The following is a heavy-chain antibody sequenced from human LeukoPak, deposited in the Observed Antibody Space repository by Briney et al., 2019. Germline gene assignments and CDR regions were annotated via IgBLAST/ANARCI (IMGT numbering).Heavy chain of an antibody. CDR3: VTFYETY. V-gene: IGHV3-74*01. J-gene: IGHJ4*02. D-gene: IGHD2/OR15-2a*01. Sequence: PGGSLRLSCAASGTSWMHWVRQAPGKGLVWVSHINSDGSWTGYADSVKGRFTISKDNAKNTVSLQMNNLRAEDTAVYYCVTFYETYWGQGTLVTVSS. CDR2: INSDGSWT. CDR1: GTSW.